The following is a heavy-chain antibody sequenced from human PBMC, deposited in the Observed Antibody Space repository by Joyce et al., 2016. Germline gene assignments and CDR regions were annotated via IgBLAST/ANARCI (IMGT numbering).Heavy chain of an antibody. CDR3: ASTDGTYYYYGMDV. CDR2: IYYSGST. V-gene: IGHV4-59*08. Sequence: QVQLQESGPGLVKPSETLSLTCTVSDGSISSYYWSWIRQPPGKGLEWIGYIYYSGSTSYNPSLKSRVTISVDTSKNQFSLKLSSVTAADTAVYYCASTDGTYYYYGMDVWGQGTTVTVSS. J-gene: IGHJ6*02. D-gene: IGHD5-24*01. CDR1: DGSISSYY.